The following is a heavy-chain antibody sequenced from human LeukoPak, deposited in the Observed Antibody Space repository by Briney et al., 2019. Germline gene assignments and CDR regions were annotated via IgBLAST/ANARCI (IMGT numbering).Heavy chain of an antibody. CDR3: ARDLGYCTGGTCYPNWFDP. V-gene: IGHV1-3*01. CDR1: GYTFTSYA. D-gene: IGHD2-15*01. J-gene: IGHJ5*02. Sequence: ASVKVSCKASGYTFTSYAMHWVRQAPGQRLEWMGWINAGNDNTKYSQKFQGRVTIIRDTSASTAYMERSSLRSEDTAVYYCARDLGYCTGGTCYPNWFDPWGQGTLVTVSS. CDR2: INAGNDNT.